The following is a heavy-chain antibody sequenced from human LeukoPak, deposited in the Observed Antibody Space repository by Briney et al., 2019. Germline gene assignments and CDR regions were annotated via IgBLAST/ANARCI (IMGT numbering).Heavy chain of an antibody. Sequence: GASVKVSCKASGGTFNNYAINWVRQAPGQGLEWVGGTIPIYGTAHYAQKFQGRVTITADESTSTGYMELSSLRSEGTAVYYCARARDRNYYFHGVDVWGQGTTVTVSS. CDR2: TIPIYGTA. D-gene: IGHD2-21*02. J-gene: IGHJ6*02. CDR3: ARARDRNYYFHGVDV. V-gene: IGHV1-69*13. CDR1: GGTFNNYA.